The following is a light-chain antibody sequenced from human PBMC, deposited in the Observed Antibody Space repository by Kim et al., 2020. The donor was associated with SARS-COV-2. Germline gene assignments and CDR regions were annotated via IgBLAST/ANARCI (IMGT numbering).Light chain of an antibody. V-gene: IGLV2-14*03. CDR3: SSYATPTSVV. CDR2: DVT. CDR1: STDVGGYKF. J-gene: IGLJ1*01. Sequence: QSALTQPASVSGSPGQSITISRTGSSTDVGGYKFVSWYQQHPGKAPQLIIYDVTDRPSGVSQRFSGSRSGNTASLTISGLQTEDEADYFCSSYATPTSVVFGPGTKVTVL.